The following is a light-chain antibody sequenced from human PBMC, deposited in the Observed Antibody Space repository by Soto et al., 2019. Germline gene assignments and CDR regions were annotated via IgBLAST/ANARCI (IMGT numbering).Light chain of an antibody. V-gene: IGKV3-11*01. J-gene: IGKJ1*01. CDR2: DAS. CDR1: QSVSTS. CDR3: QVRDGWPS. Sequence: IVLTQSPVTLALSPGERAVLSCRASQSVSTSLAWYQHKPGQAPRLFIYDASKRAPGIPARFSGSGSGTDFTLTIISLEPEDFAVYYWQVRDGWPSFGQGTKVEI.